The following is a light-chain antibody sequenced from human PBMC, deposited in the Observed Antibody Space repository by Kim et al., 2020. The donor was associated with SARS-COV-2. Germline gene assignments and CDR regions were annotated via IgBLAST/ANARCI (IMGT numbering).Light chain of an antibody. V-gene: IGKV1-5*01. CDR1: RNMSSW. J-gene: IGKJ2*01. CDR2: GAY. Sequence: ASGGDRDTITCRASRNMSSWLVLYEEKPGRAPKPLIYGAYSVESGVTSRHSGSVSGTELSLTMRSLQPDDCASYLCQEYKSYPDAFGQGTKLEL. CDR3: QEYKSYPDA.